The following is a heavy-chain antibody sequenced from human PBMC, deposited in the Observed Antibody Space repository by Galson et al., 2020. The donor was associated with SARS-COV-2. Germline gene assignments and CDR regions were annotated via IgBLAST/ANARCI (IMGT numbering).Heavy chain of an antibody. J-gene: IGHJ4*02. V-gene: IGHV3-21*01. Sequence: GESLKISCAASGFTFSSYSMNWVRQAPGKGLEWVSSISSSSSYIYYADSVKGRFTISRDNAKNSLYLQMNSLRAEDTAVYFCARDSLEMDLIVAALADIKQSRGSYFDFWGQGTLVTVSS. CDR3: ARDSLEMDLIVAALADIKQSRGSYFDF. D-gene: IGHD2-15*01. CDR1: GFTFSSYS. CDR2: ISSSSSYI.